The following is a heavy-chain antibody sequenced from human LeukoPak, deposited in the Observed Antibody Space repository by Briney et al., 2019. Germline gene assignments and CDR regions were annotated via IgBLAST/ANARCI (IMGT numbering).Heavy chain of an antibody. J-gene: IGHJ5*02. CDR3: ARGGVVVATNTNWFDP. CDR1: GGSFSGYY. D-gene: IGHD5-12*01. V-gene: IGHV4-34*01. CDR2: INHSGST. Sequence: SETLSLTCAVYGGSFSGYYWSWIRQPPGKGLEWIGEINHSGSTNYNPSLKSRVTISVDTSKNQFSLKLSSVTAADTAVYYRARGGVVVATNTNWFDPWGQGTLVTVSS.